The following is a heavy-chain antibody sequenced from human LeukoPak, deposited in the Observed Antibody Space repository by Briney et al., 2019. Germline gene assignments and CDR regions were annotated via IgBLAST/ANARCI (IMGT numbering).Heavy chain of an antibody. Sequence: KASETLSLTCSVSGXSISRSSYYWGWIRQPPGKGLEWIGSIYFSGSTYYNPSLKSRVTISVDTSKNQFSLKLSSVTAADTAVYYCARTIVVVVGATFDYWGQGTLVTVSS. CDR3: ARTIVVVVGATFDY. J-gene: IGHJ4*02. D-gene: IGHD2-15*01. V-gene: IGHV4-39*01. CDR1: GXSISRSSYY. CDR2: IYFSGST.